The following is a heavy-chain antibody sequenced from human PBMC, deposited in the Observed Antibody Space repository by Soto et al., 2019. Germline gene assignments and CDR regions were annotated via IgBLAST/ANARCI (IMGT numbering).Heavy chain of an antibody. V-gene: IGHV4-34*01. Sequence: QVQLQQWGAGLLKPSETLSLTCAVYGGSFSGYHWSWIRQPPGKGLEWIGEINHSGSTNYNPSLKSRVTISVDTSKNQFSLKLSSVTAADTAVYYCARGFVGRYWGQGTLVTVSS. CDR2: INHSGST. CDR3: ARGFVGRY. J-gene: IGHJ4*02. D-gene: IGHD1-26*01. CDR1: GGSFSGYH.